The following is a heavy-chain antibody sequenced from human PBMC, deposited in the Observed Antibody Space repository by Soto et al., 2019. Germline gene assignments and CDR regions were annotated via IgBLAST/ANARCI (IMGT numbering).Heavy chain of an antibody. CDR2: INAGNGNT. D-gene: IGHD3-9*01. CDR3: ARGYDILTGYPNWFDP. J-gene: IGHJ5*02. CDR1: GYTFTSYA. V-gene: IGHV1-3*01. Sequence: QVQLVQSGAEVKKPGASVKVSCKASGYTFTSYAMHWVRQAPGQRLEWMGWINAGNGNTKYSQKFQGRVTITRDTSASTAYMELSSLRSEDTAVYYCARGYDILTGYPNWFDPWGQGTLVTVSS.